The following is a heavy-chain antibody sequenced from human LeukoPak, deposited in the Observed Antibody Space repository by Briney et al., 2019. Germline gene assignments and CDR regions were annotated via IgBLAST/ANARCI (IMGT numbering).Heavy chain of an antibody. CDR2: ISWNSGSI. CDR3: AKDASGGWYRAFDY. D-gene: IGHD6-19*01. V-gene: IGHV3-9*01. J-gene: IGHJ4*02. Sequence: GGSLRLSCAASGFTFGDYVMHWVRQAPGKGLEWVSGISWNSGSIGYADSVKGRFTISRANAKNSLYLQMNSLRAEDTALYYCAKDASGGWYRAFDYWGQGTLVTVSS. CDR1: GFTFGDYV.